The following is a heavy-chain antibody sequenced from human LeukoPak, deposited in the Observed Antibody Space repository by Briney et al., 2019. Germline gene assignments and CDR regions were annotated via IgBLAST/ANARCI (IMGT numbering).Heavy chain of an antibody. V-gene: IGHV3-74*01. CDR3: ARAWDY. CDR1: GFTFSNYW. CDR2: ISTDGSTT. J-gene: IGHJ4*02. Sequence: GGSLRLSCVVSGFTFSNYWMHWVRQAPGKGLVWISRISTDGSTTDFADSVKGRFTISIDNAKNTLYLQMNSLRAEDTAVYYCARAWDYWGRGTLVTVSS.